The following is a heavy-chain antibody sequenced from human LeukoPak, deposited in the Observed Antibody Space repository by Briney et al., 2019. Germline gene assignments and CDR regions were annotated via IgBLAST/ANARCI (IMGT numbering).Heavy chain of an antibody. Sequence: GGSLRLSCAASGFTFSSYEMNWVRQAPGKGLEWVSYISSSGSTIYYADSVKGRFTISRDNAKNSLYLQMNSLRAEDTAVYYCAREGFAAASDIWGQGTMVTVSS. CDR2: ISSSGSTI. V-gene: IGHV3-48*03. CDR3: AREGFAAASDI. J-gene: IGHJ3*02. D-gene: IGHD2-15*01. CDR1: GFTFSSYE.